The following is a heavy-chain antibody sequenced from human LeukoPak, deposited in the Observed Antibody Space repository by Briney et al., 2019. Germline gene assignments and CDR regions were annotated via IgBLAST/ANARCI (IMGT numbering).Heavy chain of an antibody. CDR3: ARGPYYDFWSGYYPLYFDY. CDR1: GGSISSSNW. CDR2: IYYSGGT. V-gene: IGHV4-4*02. J-gene: IGHJ4*02. Sequence: SETLSLTCAVSGGSISSSNWWSWVRQPPGKGLEWIGYIYYSGGTNYNPSLKSRVTISVDTSKNQFSLKLSSVTAADTAVYYCARGPYYDFWSGYYPLYFDYWGQGTLVTVSS. D-gene: IGHD3-3*01.